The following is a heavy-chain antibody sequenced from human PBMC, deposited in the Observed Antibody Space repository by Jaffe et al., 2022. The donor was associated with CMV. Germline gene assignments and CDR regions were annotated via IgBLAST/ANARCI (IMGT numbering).Heavy chain of an antibody. CDR3: ARAAGNYGENRGFDY. V-gene: IGHV1-2*02. D-gene: IGHD4-17*01. Sequence: QVQLVQSGAEVKKPGASVKVSCKASGYTFTGYYMHWVRQAPGQGLEWMGWINPNSGGTNYAQKFQGRVTMTRDTSISTAYMELSRLRSDDTAVYYCARAAGNYGENRGFDYWGQGTLVTVSS. CDR1: GYTFTGYY. J-gene: IGHJ4*02. CDR2: INPNSGGT.